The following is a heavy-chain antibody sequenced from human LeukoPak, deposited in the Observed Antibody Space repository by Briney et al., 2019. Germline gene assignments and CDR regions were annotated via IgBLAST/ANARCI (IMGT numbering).Heavy chain of an antibody. J-gene: IGHJ4*02. V-gene: IGHV4-59*12. D-gene: IGHD5-24*01. CDR2: IFCTGSA. CDR1: GGSISGYY. CDR3: ARGGGYNTFDY. Sequence: SETLSLTCTVSGGSISGYYWSWIRQPPGKGLEWIGFIFCTGSANYNPSLKSRVTISVDTSKNQFSLRLSSVTAADTAVYSCARGGGYNTFDYWGQGTLVTVSS.